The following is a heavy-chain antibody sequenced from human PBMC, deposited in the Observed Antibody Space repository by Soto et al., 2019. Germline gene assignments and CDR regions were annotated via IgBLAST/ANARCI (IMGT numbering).Heavy chain of an antibody. V-gene: IGHV3-74*01. CDR1: GFTFSSSW. D-gene: IGHD1-1*01. CDR3: ARIGNPTFDC. J-gene: IGHJ4*02. CDR2: INGDGGTT. Sequence: EVQLVESGGGLVQPGGSLRLSCAASGFTFSSSWMHWVRQAPGTGLVWVSRINGDGGTTDYADSVKGRFTISRDNAKNTLNLQMHSLRGEDTAVYYCARIGNPTFDCWGQGTLVTVSS.